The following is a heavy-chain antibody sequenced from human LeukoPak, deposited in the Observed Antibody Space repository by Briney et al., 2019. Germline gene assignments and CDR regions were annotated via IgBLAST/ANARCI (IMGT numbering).Heavy chain of an antibody. CDR2: IIPIFGTA. Sequence: SVKVSFKGSGGTFSSYAISWVRQAPGQGLEGMGGIIPIFGTANYTQKFQGRVTITADESTRTAYMDLSSLRSEDTAVYYCATSQNETRYSSGWSYYFDYWGQGTLVTVFS. V-gene: IGHV1-69*13. D-gene: IGHD6-19*01. CDR1: GGTFSSYA. CDR3: ATSQNETRYSSGWSYYFDY. J-gene: IGHJ4*02.